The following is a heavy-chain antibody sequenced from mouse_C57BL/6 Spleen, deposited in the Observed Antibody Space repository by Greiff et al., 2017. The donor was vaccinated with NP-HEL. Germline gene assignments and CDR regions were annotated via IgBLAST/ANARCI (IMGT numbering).Heavy chain of an antibody. J-gene: IGHJ3*01. CDR3: GGRGLGQAY. CDR1: GYTFTSYW. V-gene: IGHV1-61*01. Sequence: VQLQQPGAELVRPGSSVKLSCKASGYTFTSYWMDWVKQSPGQGLEWIGNIYPSDSETHYNQKFKDKATLTVDKSSSTAYMQLSSLTSEDAAVYYGGGRGLGQAYWGQGTLVTVSA. D-gene: IGHD3-3*01. CDR2: IYPSDSET.